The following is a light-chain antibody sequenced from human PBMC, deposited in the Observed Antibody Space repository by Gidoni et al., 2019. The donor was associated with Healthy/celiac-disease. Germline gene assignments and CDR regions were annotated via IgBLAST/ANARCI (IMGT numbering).Light chain of an antibody. CDR1: SSDVGGYNY. V-gene: IGLV2-14*01. Sequence: QSALTQHAPVSGSPGPSITISCTGTSSDVGGYNYVSRYQQHPGKAPNLMIYEVSNRPPGVSNRFSGSKSGNTASLTISGLQAEDEADYYCSSYTSSSTVVFGGGTKLTVL. CDR3: SSYTSSSTVV. J-gene: IGLJ2*01. CDR2: EVS.